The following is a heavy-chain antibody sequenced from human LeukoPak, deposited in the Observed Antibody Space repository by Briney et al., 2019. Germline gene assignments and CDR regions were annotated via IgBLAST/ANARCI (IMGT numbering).Heavy chain of an antibody. CDR1: GFTFSSYA. CDR2: IKGSGDST. V-gene: IGHV3-23*01. D-gene: IGHD2-2*02. CDR3: AKGEVVPAAIYGMDV. Sequence: GGSLRLSCAASGFTFSSYAMNWVRQAPGKGPEWVSLIKGSGDSTYYADSVRGRFTISRDNSKNTLYLQMNSLRGEDTVVYYCAKGEVVPAAIYGMDVWGQGTTVTVS. J-gene: IGHJ6*02.